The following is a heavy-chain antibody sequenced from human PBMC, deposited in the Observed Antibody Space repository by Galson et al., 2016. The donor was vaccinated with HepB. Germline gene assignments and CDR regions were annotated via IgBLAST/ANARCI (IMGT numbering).Heavy chain of an antibody. J-gene: IGHJ4*02. CDR1: GFTFEDYT. CDR2: ISWHSRSI. CDR3: AKVDCSTSSCFSLHY. D-gene: IGHD2-2*01. Sequence: SLRLSCAASGFTFEDYTMHWVRQAPGKGLEWVSSISWHSRSIGYADTVQGRFTISRDNAKNSVYLEMNSLRSEDMALYYCAKVDCSTSSCFSLHYWGQGTLVTVSS. V-gene: IGHV3-9*03.